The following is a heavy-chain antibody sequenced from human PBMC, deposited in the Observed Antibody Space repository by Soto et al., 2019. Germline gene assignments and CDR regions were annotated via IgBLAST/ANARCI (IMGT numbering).Heavy chain of an antibody. V-gene: IGHV1-18*01. CDR3: ARDPPPPHY. CDR2: ISAYNGDT. J-gene: IGHJ4*02. CDR1: GYTFASYA. Sequence: QVQLVQSGAEVKKPGASVTVSCKASGYTFASYAITWMRQAPGQGLEWMGWISAYNGDTNYAQKAQGRVTMTPDTSTRTGYMELRSLRSDDTAVYYSARDPPPPHYWGPGTLVTVSS.